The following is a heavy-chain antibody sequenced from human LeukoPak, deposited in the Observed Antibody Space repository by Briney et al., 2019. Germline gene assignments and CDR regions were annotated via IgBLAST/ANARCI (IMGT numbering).Heavy chain of an antibody. D-gene: IGHD6-19*01. CDR2: IYTSGST. CDR3: ARDPVAVAGRSVDY. J-gene: IGHJ4*02. CDR1: GGSISSGSYY. V-gene: IGHV4-61*02. Sequence: SQTLSLTCTVSGGSISSGSYYWSWIRQPAGKGLEWIGRIYTSGSTNYNPSLKSRVTISVDTSKNQFSLKLSSVTAADTAVYYCARDPVAVAGRSVDYWGQGTLVTVSS.